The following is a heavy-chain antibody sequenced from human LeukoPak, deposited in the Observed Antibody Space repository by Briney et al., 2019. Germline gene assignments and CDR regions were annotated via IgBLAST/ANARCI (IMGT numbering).Heavy chain of an antibody. D-gene: IGHD5-18*01. CDR2: IYPGDSNT. V-gene: IGHV5-51*01. J-gene: IGHJ4*02. CDR3: ARHLVDTAMVSDY. CDR1: GYSFTSYW. Sequence: GESLKISCKGSGYSFTSYWIGWVRQMPGKGQEWMGIIYPGDSNTRYSPSFQGQVTISADKSISTAYLQWSSLKASDTAMYYCARHLVDTAMVSDYWGQGTLVTVSS.